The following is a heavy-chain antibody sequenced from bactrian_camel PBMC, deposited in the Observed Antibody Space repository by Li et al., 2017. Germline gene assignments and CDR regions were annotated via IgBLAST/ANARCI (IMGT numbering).Heavy chain of an antibody. J-gene: IGHJ4*01. CDR2: MGNDGTI. CDR3: AAGSDTAPICPGTAAGGYRY. Sequence: DVQLVESGGGSVQAGGSLRLSCTAPGFTSNSCDMDWYRQTAGEQREWVSRMGNDGTIRYSDSVKGRFTISQDNANNTYYLRMNGLKPEDTAMYYCAAGSDTAPICPGTAAGGYRYWGQGTQVTVS. V-gene: IGHV3S10*01. D-gene: IGHD2*01. CDR1: GFTSNSCD.